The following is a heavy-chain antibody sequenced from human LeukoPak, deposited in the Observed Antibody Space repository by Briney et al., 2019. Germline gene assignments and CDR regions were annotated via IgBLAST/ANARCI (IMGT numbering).Heavy chain of an antibody. CDR2: ISYDGSNK. Sequence: GRSLRLSCAASGFTFSSYGMHWVRQAPGKGLEWVAVISYDGSNKYYANSVKGRFTISRDNSKNTLYLQMNSLRAEDTAVYYCAKEGPRWVAATHRYYGMDVWGQGTTVTVS. V-gene: IGHV3-30*18. D-gene: IGHD2-15*01. CDR3: AKEGPRWVAATHRYYGMDV. J-gene: IGHJ6*02. CDR1: GFTFSSYG.